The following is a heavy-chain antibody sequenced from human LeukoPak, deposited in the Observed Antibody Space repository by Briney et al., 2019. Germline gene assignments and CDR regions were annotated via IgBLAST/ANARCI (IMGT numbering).Heavy chain of an antibody. Sequence: SVKVSCKASGGTFSSYAISWVRQAPGQGLEWTGGIIPIFGTANYAQKFQGRVTITADESTSTAYMELSSLRSEDTAVYYCARPEGLYYYGMDVWGQGTTVTVSS. CDR2: IIPIFGTA. CDR3: ARPEGLYYYGMDV. CDR1: GGTFSSYA. V-gene: IGHV1-69*13. J-gene: IGHJ6*02.